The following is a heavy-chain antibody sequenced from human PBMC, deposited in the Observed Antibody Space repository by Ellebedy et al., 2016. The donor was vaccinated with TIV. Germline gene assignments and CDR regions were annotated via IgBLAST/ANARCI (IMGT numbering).Heavy chain of an antibody. D-gene: IGHD6-19*01. CDR1: GFTFSTYW. CDR2: TNQDGSEK. CDR3: GRKADISGWHPLDP. V-gene: IGHV3-7*01. J-gene: IGHJ5*02. Sequence: GESLKISCAASGFTFSTYWMGWVRQAPGKGLEWVATTNQDGSEKYYVDSVMGRFTISRDNAKNSLYLQMNSLRAEDTAVYYWGRKADISGWHPLDPWGQGTLVTVSS.